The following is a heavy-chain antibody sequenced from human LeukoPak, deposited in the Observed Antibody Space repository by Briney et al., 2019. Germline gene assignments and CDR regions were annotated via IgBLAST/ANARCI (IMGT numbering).Heavy chain of an antibody. V-gene: IGHV4-59*01. D-gene: IGHD6-19*01. CDR1: GGSISSYY. CDR3: ARSIAVAAPEAFDI. CDR2: IYYSGST. Sequence: ASETLSLTCTVSGGSISSYYWSWIRQPPGKGLEWIGYIYYSGSTNYNPPLKSRVTISVDTSKNQFSLKLSSVTAADTAVYYCARSIAVAAPEAFDIWGQGTMVTVSS. J-gene: IGHJ3*02.